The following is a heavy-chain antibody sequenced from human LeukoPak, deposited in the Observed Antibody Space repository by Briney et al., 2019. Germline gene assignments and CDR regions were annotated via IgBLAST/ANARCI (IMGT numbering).Heavy chain of an antibody. CDR3: ARVRFLEWLPFDY. V-gene: IGHV4-31*03. CDR2: IYYSGVT. D-gene: IGHD3-3*01. Sequence: SETLSLTCTVSGGSISSGDYYWSWIRQRPGKGLEWIGSIYYSGVTYYNPSLERRVTISVDTSKNQFSLNLSSVTAADTAVYYCARVRFLEWLPFDYWGQGALVTVSS. J-gene: IGHJ4*02. CDR1: GGSISSGDYY.